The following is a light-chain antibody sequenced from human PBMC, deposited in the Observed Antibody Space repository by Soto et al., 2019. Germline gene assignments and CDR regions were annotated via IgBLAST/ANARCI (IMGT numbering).Light chain of an antibody. Sequence: EIIMTHSPATLSLSPGERATLSCRASQSVYNNLAWYQQKPCQAPRLLISGASTRASGIPARCSGSGSGTEFTLTISRLQSEDFAVYYCQQYHNWPPVTFGPGTKVDI. V-gene: IGKV3-15*01. J-gene: IGKJ3*01. CDR3: QQYHNWPPVT. CDR1: QSVYNN. CDR2: GAS.